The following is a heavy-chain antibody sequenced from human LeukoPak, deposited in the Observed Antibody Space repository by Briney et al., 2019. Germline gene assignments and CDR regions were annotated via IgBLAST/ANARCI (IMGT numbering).Heavy chain of an antibody. D-gene: IGHD1-26*01. CDR2: ISGTVRGERT. J-gene: IGHJ3*02. CDR1: GFTFSTYW. V-gene: IGHV3-23*01. Sequence: PGGSLRLSCAASGFTFSTYWMTWVRQAPGKGLEWVSDISGTVRGERTYYADSVKGRFTISRDNSKNTLYLQMNSLRAEDTAVYYCAKSEPVYSGSFVNGAFDIWGQGTMVTVSS. CDR3: AKSEPVYSGSFVNGAFDI.